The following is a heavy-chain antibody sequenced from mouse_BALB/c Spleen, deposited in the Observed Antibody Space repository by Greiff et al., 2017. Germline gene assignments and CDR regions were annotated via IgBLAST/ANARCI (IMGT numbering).Heavy chain of an antibody. CDR2: ISSGGSYT. CDR1: GFTFSSFG. V-gene: IGHV5-9-4*01. J-gene: IGHJ2*01. Sequence: EVKLMESGGGLVQPGGSRKLSCAASGFTFSSFGMHWVRQAPEKGLEWVAEISSGGSYTYYPDTVTGRFTISRDNAKNTLYLEMSSLRSEDTAMYYCARETGNYFDYWGQGTTLTVSS. D-gene: IGHD4-1*01. CDR3: ARETGNYFDY.